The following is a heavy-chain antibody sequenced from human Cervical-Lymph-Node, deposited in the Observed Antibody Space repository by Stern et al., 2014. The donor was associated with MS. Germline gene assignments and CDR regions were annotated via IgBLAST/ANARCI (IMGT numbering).Heavy chain of an antibody. CDR3: ARGSTVVTDYFDY. D-gene: IGHD4-23*01. Sequence: VQLVESGAEVQKPGSSVKVSCQASGGTFSSYAINWVRQAPGKGLEWIGGVLPIFGSPTYAQTVQGRFTITRDESTSTAYMELSSLRSEDTAVYYCARGSTVVTDYFDYWGQGTLVTVSS. CDR2: VLPIFGSP. J-gene: IGHJ4*02. V-gene: IGHV1-69*01. CDR1: GGTFSSYA.